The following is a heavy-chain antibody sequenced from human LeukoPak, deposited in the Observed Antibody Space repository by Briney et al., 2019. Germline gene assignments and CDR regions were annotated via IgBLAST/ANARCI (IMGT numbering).Heavy chain of an antibody. V-gene: IGHV3-21*01. Sequence: GGSLRLSCAASGFTFSSYSMNWARQAPGKGLEWVSSISSSSSHIYYADSVKGRFTFSRDNTKNSLYLQMNSLRAEDTAVYYCARDYGSSWANWFDPWGQGTLVTVSS. J-gene: IGHJ5*02. CDR1: GFTFSSYS. CDR2: ISSSSSHI. CDR3: ARDYGSSWANWFDP. D-gene: IGHD6-13*01.